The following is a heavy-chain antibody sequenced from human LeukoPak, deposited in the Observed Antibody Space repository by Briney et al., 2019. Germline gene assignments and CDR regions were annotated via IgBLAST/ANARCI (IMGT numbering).Heavy chain of an antibody. CDR3: ARDRRYYFDC. V-gene: IGHV3-30*01. CDR1: GFTFSHYP. Sequence: PGGSLRLSCAASGFTFSHYPMHWVRQAPGKGLEWLAVISYDSNYRYYADSVKGRFTISRGNSNNTPYLQIDSLRPEDTAMYFCARDRRYYFDCWGQGTLVTVSS. J-gene: IGHJ4*02. CDR2: ISYDSNYR.